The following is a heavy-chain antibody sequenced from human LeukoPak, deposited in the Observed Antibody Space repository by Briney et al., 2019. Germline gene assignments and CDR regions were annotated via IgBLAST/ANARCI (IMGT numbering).Heavy chain of an antibody. CDR3: ARGGYIGDIVATIAFDY. Sequence: PSETLSLTCAVYGGSFSGYYWSWIRQPPGKGLEWIGEINHSGSTNYNPSLKSRVTISVDTSKNQFPLKLSSVTAADTAVYYCARGGYIGDIVATIAFDYWGQGTLVTVSS. V-gene: IGHV4-34*01. CDR1: GGSFSGYY. J-gene: IGHJ4*02. D-gene: IGHD5-12*01. CDR2: INHSGST.